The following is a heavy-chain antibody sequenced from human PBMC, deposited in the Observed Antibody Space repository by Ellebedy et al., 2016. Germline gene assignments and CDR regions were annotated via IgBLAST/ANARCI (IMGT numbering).Heavy chain of an antibody. CDR2: ISSSSYK. J-gene: IGHJ3*02. CDR3: LMGDNGAFHI. Sequence: GESLKISCAASGFTFSSYSMNWVRQAPGKGLEWVSSISSSSYKYYADSVKGRFTISRDNAKNSLYLQMNSLRAEDTAVYYCLMGDNGAFHIWGQGTMVTVSS. D-gene: IGHD2-21*02. CDR1: GFTFSSYS. V-gene: IGHV3-21*01.